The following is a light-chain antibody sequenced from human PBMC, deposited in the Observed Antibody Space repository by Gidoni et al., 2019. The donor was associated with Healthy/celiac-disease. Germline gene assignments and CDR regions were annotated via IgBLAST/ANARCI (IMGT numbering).Light chain of an antibody. CDR3: QQYNSYSYT. Sequence: DIQMTQSPSTLSASVGGRGTIPSRASQGISSWLAWYQQKPGKAPKLLIYKASSLESGVPSRVSGSGSGTEFTLTISSLQPDDFATYYCQQYNSYSYTFGQGTKLEIK. V-gene: IGKV1-5*03. J-gene: IGKJ2*01. CDR1: QGISSW. CDR2: KAS.